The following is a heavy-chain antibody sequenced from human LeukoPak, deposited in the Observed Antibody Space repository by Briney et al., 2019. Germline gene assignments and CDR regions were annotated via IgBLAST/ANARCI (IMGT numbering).Heavy chain of an antibody. V-gene: IGHV3-48*01. CDR3: ARDPTASYYDVSGYYTSRHVDY. CDR2: ISSSSSTI. D-gene: IGHD3-22*01. Sequence: GGSLRLSCAASGFTFSSYSMNWVRQAPGKGLEWVSYISSSSSTIYYADSVKGRFTISRDNAKNSLYLQMSSLRAEDTAVYYCARDPTASYYDVSGYYTSRHVDYWGQGTLVTVSS. J-gene: IGHJ4*02. CDR1: GFTFSSYS.